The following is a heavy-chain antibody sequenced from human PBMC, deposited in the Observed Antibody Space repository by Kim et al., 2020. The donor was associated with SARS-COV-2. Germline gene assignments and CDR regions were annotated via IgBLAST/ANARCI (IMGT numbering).Heavy chain of an antibody. J-gene: IGHJ3*02. V-gene: IGHV3-11*05. CDR3: ARDRALTRRWLQLKAFDI. CDR2: ISSSSSYT. Sequence: GGSLRLSCAASGFTFSDYYMSWIRQAPGKGLEWVSYISSSSSYTNYADSVKGRFTISRDNAKNSLYLQMNSLRAEDTAVYYCARDRALTRRWLQLKAFDIWGQGTMVTVSS. CDR1: GFTFSDYY. D-gene: IGHD5-12*01.